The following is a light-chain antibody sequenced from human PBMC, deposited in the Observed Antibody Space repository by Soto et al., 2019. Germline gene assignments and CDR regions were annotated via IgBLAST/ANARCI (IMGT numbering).Light chain of an antibody. CDR2: YDN. J-gene: IGLJ1*01. CDR1: NSNIGSNT. CDR3: SSYAGTNRV. V-gene: IGLV1-44*01. Sequence: VVTQPPSASGTPGQRVTISCSGSNSNIGSNTVNWYQQLPGTAPKLLIYYDNLRPSGVPDRISGSKSGTSASLAISGLQSDDEADYYCSSYAGTNRVFGTGTKVTVL.